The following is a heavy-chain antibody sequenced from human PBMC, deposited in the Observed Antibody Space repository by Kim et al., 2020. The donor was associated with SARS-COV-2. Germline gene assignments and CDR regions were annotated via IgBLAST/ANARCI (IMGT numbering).Heavy chain of an antibody. CDR3: AKGRGGSYPPFRFWWFDP. D-gene: IGHD1-26*01. Sequence: GGSLRLSCAASGFTFSSYAMSWVCQAPGKGLEWVSAISGSGGSTYYADSVKGRFTISRDNSKNTLYLQMNSLRAEDTAVYYCAKGRGGSYPPFRFWWFDPWGQGTLVTVSS. J-gene: IGHJ5*02. CDR2: ISGSGGST. V-gene: IGHV3-23*01. CDR1: GFTFSSYA.